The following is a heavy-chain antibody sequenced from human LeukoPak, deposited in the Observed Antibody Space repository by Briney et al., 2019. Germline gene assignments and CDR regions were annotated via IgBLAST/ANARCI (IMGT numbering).Heavy chain of an antibody. CDR2: INWNGVST. D-gene: IGHD3-22*01. J-gene: IGHJ4*02. CDR3: ARGSIGYLFDY. V-gene: IGHV3-20*01. CDR1: GFTFDDYG. Sequence: GGSLRLSCAASGFTFDDYGMSWVRKAPGKGLEWVYGINWNGVSTGYADSVKGRFTIYRDNAKNSLYLQMNSLRAEDTSLYHCARGSIGYLFDYWGQGTLVTVSS.